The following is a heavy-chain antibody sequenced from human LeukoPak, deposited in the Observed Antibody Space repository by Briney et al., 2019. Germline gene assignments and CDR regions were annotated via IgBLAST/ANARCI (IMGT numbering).Heavy chain of an antibody. CDR3: ATGSRGAYYYGSGSANDAFDI. CDR2: FDPENGET. D-gene: IGHD3-10*01. Sequence: GASVKVSCKVSGYTLTELSMHWVRQAPGKELEWMGGFDPENGETIYAQKFQGRVTMTEDTSTDTAYMELSSLRSEDTAVYYCATGSRGAYYYGSGSANDAFDIWGQATVVTVSS. J-gene: IGHJ3*02. CDR1: GYTLTELS. V-gene: IGHV1-24*01.